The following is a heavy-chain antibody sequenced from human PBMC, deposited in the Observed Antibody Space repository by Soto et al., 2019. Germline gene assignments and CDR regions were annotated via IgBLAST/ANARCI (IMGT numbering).Heavy chain of an antibody. CDR2: IVVGSGNT. V-gene: IGHV1-58*02. CDR1: GFTFFTSA. D-gene: IGHD2-21*02. CDR3: AADPYCGGDCYFDD. Sequence: GASVKVSCKASGFTFFTSAIQWVRQARGQRLEWMGWIVVGSGNTNYAQKFQERVTITRDMSTNTAYMELTSLRSEDTAVYYCAADPYCGGDCYFDDSGQGTMVTVSS. J-gene: IGHJ4*02.